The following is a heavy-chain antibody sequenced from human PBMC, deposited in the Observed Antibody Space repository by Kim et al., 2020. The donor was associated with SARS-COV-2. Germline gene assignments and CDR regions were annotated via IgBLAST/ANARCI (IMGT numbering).Heavy chain of an antibody. CDR3: ARDLWGYRYYGMDV. CDR1: GFTFSSQS. J-gene: IGHJ6*02. Sequence: GGSLRLSCAAAGFTFSSQSMSWVRQAPGKGLQWVSSISSDSSSIYYADSVKGRFTISRDNAKNLLYLQMNSLRAEDTAVYYCARDLWGYRYYGMDVWGQGTTVTVSS. CDR2: ISSDSSSI. D-gene: IGHD3-16*02. V-gene: IGHV3-21*06.